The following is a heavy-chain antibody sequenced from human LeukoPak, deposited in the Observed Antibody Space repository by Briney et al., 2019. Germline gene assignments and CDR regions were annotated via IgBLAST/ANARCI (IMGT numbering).Heavy chain of an antibody. Sequence: ASVKVSCKASGYTFTGYYMHWVRQAPGQGLEWMGWISPNSGGTNYAQKFQGRVTMTRDTSISTAYMELSRLRSDDTAVYYCARDPSYCSSTSCYNQYWYFDLWGRGTLVTVSS. CDR2: ISPNSGGT. CDR3: ARDPSYCSSTSCYNQYWYFDL. CDR1: GYTFTGYY. V-gene: IGHV1-2*02. D-gene: IGHD2-2*02. J-gene: IGHJ2*01.